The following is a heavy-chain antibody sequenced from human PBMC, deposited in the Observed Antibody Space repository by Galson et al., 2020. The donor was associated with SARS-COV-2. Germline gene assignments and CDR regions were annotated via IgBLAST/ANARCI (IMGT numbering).Heavy chain of an antibody. CDR1: GFTFSSYS. D-gene: IGHD3-22*01. Sequence: GGSLRLSCAASGFTFSSYSMNWVRQAPGKGLEWVSSIRSSSSYIYYADSVKGRFTISRDNAKNSLYLQMNSLRAEDTAVYYCASDHYYDSSGKFDYWGQGTLVTVSS. CDR2: IRSSSSYI. J-gene: IGHJ4*02. V-gene: IGHV3-21*01. CDR3: ASDHYYDSSGKFDY.